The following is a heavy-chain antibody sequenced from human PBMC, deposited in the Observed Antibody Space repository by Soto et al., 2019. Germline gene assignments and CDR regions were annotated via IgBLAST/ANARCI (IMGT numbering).Heavy chain of an antibody. CDR3: ARGSEGSSSLLASCYYGMDV. CDR1: GDTFTSYA. CDR2: ISAGSGNR. D-gene: IGHD3-10*01. V-gene: IGHV1-3*01. Sequence: QFQFVQSGAEVKKPGASVKVSCKASGDTFTSYAIHWVRQAPGQRLEWMGWISAGSGNRKFSQKFQGRVTITKDTPASTVYMELISLRSEDTAVYYCARGSEGSSSLLASCYYGMDVW. J-gene: IGHJ6*01.